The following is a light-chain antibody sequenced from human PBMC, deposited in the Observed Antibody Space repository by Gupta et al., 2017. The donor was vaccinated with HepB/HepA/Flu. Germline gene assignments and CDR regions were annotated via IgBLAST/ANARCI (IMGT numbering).Light chain of an antibody. V-gene: IGKV1-5*03. CDR3: QQYLAFPLT. CDR1: HSIVYY. CDR2: TAS. Sequence: DLQMTQSPSTLSAAVGDRVTITCRASHSIVYYLSWYQQRPGKAPKLLIYTASSLASGVPSRFSASGSGAEFTLTISGLQADDFASYYCQQYLAFPLTFGGGTKVEIK. J-gene: IGKJ4*01.